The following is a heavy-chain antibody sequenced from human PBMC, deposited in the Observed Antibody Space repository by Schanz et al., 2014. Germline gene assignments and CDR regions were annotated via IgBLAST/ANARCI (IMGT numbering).Heavy chain of an antibody. J-gene: IGHJ4*02. CDR2: INTGNGYT. CDR3: ATGPSGSLDY. V-gene: IGHV1-18*01. Sequence: QVQLVQSGDEVKKPGASVKVSCKTSGYTFSDYGITWVRQAPGHRPEWMGRINTGNGYTHYSETFQDRVTISADTSASTAYMEVRSLTSEDTAVYYCATGPSGSLDYWGQGTLVTVSS. CDR1: GYTFSDYG. D-gene: IGHD3-10*01.